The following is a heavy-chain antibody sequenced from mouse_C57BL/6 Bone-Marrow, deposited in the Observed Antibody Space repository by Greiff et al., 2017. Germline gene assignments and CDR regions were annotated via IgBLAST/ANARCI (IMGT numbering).Heavy chain of an antibody. D-gene: IGHD1-1*01. J-gene: IGHJ1*03. CDR3: ARDRHYCGSTLHYPYWYFDV. CDR1: GYSITSGYY. CDR2: ISYDGSN. V-gene: IGHV3-6*01. Sequence: EVQLQQSGPGLVKPSQSLSLTCSVTGYSITSGYYWNWIRQFPGNKLEWMGYISYDGSNNYNPSLKNRISITRATSKTQFFLKLNCMTTKDTATYYCARDRHYCGSTLHYPYWYFDVWGTGTTVTVSS.